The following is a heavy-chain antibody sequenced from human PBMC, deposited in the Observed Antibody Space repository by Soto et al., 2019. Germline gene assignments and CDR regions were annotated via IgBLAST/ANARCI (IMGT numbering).Heavy chain of an antibody. D-gene: IGHD3-10*01. CDR3: ARESPYYYGSGSHNWFDP. Sequence: SETLSLTCAVYGGSFSGYYWSWIRQPPGKGLEWIGEINHSGSTNYNPSLKSRVTISVDTLKNQFSLKLSSVTAADTAVYYCARESPYYYGSGSHNWFDPWGQGTLVTVSS. J-gene: IGHJ5*02. V-gene: IGHV4-34*01. CDR2: INHSGST. CDR1: GGSFSGYY.